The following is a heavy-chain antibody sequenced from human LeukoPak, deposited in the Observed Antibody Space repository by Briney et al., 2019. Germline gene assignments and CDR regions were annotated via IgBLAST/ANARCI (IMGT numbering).Heavy chain of an antibody. CDR2: INQDGTEK. CDR1: GFTFTTYW. D-gene: IGHD6-6*01. Sequence: GESLRLSCAASGFTFTTYWMTWVRQAPGKGLEWVASINQDGTEKYYVDSVKGRFTISRDNAKNSLYLQMNSLRVEDTATYYCAKGQERTRIAARPSALDFWGQGTLVTVSS. V-gene: IGHV3-7*03. J-gene: IGHJ4*02. CDR3: AKGQERTRIAARPSALDF.